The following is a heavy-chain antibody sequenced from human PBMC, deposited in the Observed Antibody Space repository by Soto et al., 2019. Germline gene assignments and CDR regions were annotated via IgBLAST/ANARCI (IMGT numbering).Heavy chain of an antibody. D-gene: IGHD3-10*02. CDR3: ARRLDDRADEGFDV. CDR1: GGTFSTYT. Sequence: QVHLVQSGAEVRKPGSSVKVSCKTSGGTFSTYTIYWVRQAPGQGLEWMGRTIPLFGTTRYAQNFQDRVTITEEESTSTTYVELSSLRAEDTAQYYGARRLDDRADEGFDVWGEGTAVTVSA. CDR2: TIPLFGTT. V-gene: IGHV1-69*18. J-gene: IGHJ3*01.